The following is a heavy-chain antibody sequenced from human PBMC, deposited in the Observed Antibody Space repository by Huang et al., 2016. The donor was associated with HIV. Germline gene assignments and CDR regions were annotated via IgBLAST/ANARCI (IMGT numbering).Heavy chain of an antibody. CDR3: ARGSAGVLWFGEM. J-gene: IGHJ4*02. V-gene: IGHV3-30*04. Sequence: QERLVESGGGVVQPGRSLRLSCAASGFTFSSYAMHWVRQAPGKGLELFAVISLDGSNQHYVDSVKGRFTISRDNSKKMLYLQMNSLRMGDTAVYYCARGSAGVLWFGEMWGQGTLVTVSS. D-gene: IGHD3-10*01. CDR1: GFTFSSYA. CDR2: ISLDGSNQ.